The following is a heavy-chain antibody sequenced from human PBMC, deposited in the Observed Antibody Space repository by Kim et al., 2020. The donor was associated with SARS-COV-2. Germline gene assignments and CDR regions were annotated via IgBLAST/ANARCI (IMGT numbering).Heavy chain of an antibody. Sequence: LKSRVSISVDTSKNQFALKLSSVTAADTAVYYCARLSKRRITMIVVADAFDIWGQGTMVTVSS. J-gene: IGHJ3*02. CDR3: ARLSKRRITMIVVADAFDI. D-gene: IGHD3-22*01. V-gene: IGHV4-59*08.